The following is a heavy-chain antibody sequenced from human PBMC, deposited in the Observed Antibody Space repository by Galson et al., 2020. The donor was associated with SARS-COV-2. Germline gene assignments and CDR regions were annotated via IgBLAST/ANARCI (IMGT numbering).Heavy chain of an antibody. CDR3: AKCPSLAPATLRDS. V-gene: IGHV3-23*01. J-gene: IGHJ4*02. CDR1: GFSLDSYA. Sequence: GGPLRLSCAAPGFSLDSYAMGWVRQAPGKRLDWVSGIRGSGYPTKYEDPVKGRFTVSVDNYKNNLYLKLSSLRAEDTARYFCAKCPSLAPATLRDSWGQGILVTVSS. D-gene: IGHD3-3*02. CDR2: IRGSGYPT.